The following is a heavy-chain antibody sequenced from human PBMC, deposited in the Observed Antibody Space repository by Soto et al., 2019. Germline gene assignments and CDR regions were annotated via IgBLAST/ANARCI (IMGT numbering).Heavy chain of an antibody. CDR1: GFTFSSYA. CDR2: ISGSGGST. J-gene: IGHJ4*02. D-gene: IGHD3-10*01. V-gene: IGHV3-23*04. Sequence: EVQLVESGGGLVQPGGSPRLSCAASGFTFSSYAMSWVRQAPGKGLEWVSAISGSGGSTYYADSVKGRFTISRDNSKNTLYLQMNSLRAEDTAVYYCAKDTIYGSGSYYNVYDYWGQGTLVTVSS. CDR3: AKDTIYGSGSYYNVYDY.